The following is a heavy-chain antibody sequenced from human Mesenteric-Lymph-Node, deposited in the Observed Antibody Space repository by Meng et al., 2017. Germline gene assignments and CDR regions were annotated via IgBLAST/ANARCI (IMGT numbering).Heavy chain of an antibody. Sequence: ASVKVSCKVSGYTLTELSMHWVRQAPGKGLEWMGGFDPEDGETIYAQKFQGRVTMTEDTSTDTAYMELSSLRSEDTAVYYCAKDFWGPYYYDSSGYSAFDIWGQGTMVTVSS. J-gene: IGHJ3*02. V-gene: IGHV1-24*01. CDR3: AKDFWGPYYYDSSGYSAFDI. CDR1: GYTLTELS. D-gene: IGHD3-22*01. CDR2: FDPEDGET.